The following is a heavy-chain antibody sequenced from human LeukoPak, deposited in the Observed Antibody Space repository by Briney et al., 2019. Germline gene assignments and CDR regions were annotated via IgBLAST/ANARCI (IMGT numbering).Heavy chain of an antibody. Sequence: ASVKVSCKASGYTFTRYAITWVRQAPGQGPEWMGRISAYNGNTNYAQKLQGRVTMTTDTSTSTAYMELRSLRSDDTAVYYCARDLQQLVPLDYWGQGTLVTVSS. CDR2: ISAYNGNT. CDR3: ARDLQQLVPLDY. V-gene: IGHV1-18*01. J-gene: IGHJ4*02. CDR1: GYTFTRYA. D-gene: IGHD6-13*01.